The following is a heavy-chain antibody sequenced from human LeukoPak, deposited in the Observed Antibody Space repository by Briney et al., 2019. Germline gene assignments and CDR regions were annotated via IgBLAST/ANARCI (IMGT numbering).Heavy chain of an antibody. J-gene: IGHJ6*03. D-gene: IGHD3-10*01. CDR2: ISAYNGNT. V-gene: IGHV1-18*01. CDR3: ARRWFGESYYYYYMDV. Sequence: ASVKVSCKASGYTFTSYGISWVRQAPGQGLEWMGWISAYNGNTNYAQKLQGRVTMTTDTSTSTAYMELRSLRSDDTAVYYCARRWFGESYYYYYMDVWGKGTTVTVSS. CDR1: GYTFTSYG.